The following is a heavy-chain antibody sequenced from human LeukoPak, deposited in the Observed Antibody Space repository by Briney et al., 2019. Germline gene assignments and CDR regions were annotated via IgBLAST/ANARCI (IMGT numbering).Heavy chain of an antibody. CDR2: INPNSGGT. V-gene: IGHV1-2*02. J-gene: IGHJ5*02. Sequence: VASVKVSCKASGYTFTGYYMHWVRQAPGQGPEWMGWINPNSGGTNYAQKFQGRVTMTRDTSISTAYMELSRLRSDDTAVYYCARDCGRSDGHNWFDPWGQGTLVTVSS. CDR3: ARDCGRSDGHNWFDP. D-gene: IGHD3/OR15-3a*01. CDR1: GYTFTGYY.